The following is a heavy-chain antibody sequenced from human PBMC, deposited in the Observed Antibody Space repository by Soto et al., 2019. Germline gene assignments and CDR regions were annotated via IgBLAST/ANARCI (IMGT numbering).Heavy chain of an antibody. D-gene: IGHD6-19*01. CDR3: AKGENIRGYSSGWYSY. V-gene: IGHV3-23*01. CDR1: GFTFSSYA. Sequence: EVQLLESGGGLVQPGGSLRLSCAASGFTFSSYAMSWVRQAPGKGLEWVSAISGSGGSTYYADSVKGRFTISRDNSKNTLYLQMNSLRAEDTAVYYCAKGENIRGYSSGWYSYWGQGTLVTVSS. J-gene: IGHJ4*02. CDR2: ISGSGGST.